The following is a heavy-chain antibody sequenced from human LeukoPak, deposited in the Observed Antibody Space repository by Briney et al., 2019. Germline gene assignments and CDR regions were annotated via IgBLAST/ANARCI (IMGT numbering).Heavy chain of an antibody. Sequence: SETLSLTCAVYGGSFSGYYWSWIRQPPGKGLEWIGEINQSGSANYNPSLKSRVTISVDTSKNQFSLKLSSVTAADTAVYYCAKDMKLYSGYSPFDYWGQGTLVTVSS. CDR3: AKDMKLYSGYSPFDY. J-gene: IGHJ4*02. D-gene: IGHD5-12*01. V-gene: IGHV4-34*01. CDR2: INQSGSA. CDR1: GGSFSGYY.